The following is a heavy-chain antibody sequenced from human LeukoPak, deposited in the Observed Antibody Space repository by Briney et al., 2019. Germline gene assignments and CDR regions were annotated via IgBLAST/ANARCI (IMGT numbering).Heavy chain of an antibody. CDR1: GGTFSSYA. CDR2: IIPIFGTA. V-gene: IGHV1-69*13. J-gene: IGHJ1*01. D-gene: IGHD2-21*01. Sequence: RASVKVSCKASGGTFSSYAISWVRQAPGQGLEWMGGIIPIFGTANYAQKFQGRVTITADESTSTAYMELSSLRSEDTAVYYCARDSSEFRSLIPHWGQGTLVTVSP. CDR3: ARDSSEFRSLIPH.